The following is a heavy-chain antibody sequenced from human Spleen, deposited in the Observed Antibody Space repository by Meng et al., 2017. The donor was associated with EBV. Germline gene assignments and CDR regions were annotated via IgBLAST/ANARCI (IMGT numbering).Heavy chain of an antibody. D-gene: IGHD5-18*01. CDR2: MSYGGNT. CDR3: ARDRGDTNAYDFDY. Sequence: QGQLQSGGEGLLKSSETLSLSCMVSGDSISRSDYSWGWIRQPPGKGLEWIGSMSYGGNTYYKPSLKSRVTISVDTSKNQISLQLSSVTAADTAVYYCARDRGDTNAYDFDYWGQGTLVTVSS. J-gene: IGHJ4*02. CDR1: GDSISRSDYS. V-gene: IGHV4-39*07.